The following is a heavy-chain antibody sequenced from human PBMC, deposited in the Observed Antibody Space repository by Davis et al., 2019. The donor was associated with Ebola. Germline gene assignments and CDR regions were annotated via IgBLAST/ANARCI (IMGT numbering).Heavy chain of an antibody. D-gene: IGHD1-26*01. J-gene: IGHJ4*02. CDR2: ISSGGGAP. CDR3: AKGSGSNYWVFDS. Sequence: GGSLRLSCAASGFTFSTYAMGWVRQAPGKGLEWVSDISSGGGAPYYADSVKGRFTTFRDNPKNTLYLQMNSLRADDTAVYYCAKGSGSNYWVFDSWGQGTLVAVSS. CDR1: GFTFSTYA. V-gene: IGHV3-23*01.